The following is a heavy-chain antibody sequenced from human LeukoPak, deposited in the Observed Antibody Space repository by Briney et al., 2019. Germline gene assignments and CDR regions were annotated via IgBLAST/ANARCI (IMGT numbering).Heavy chain of an antibody. D-gene: IGHD2-15*01. CDR1: GFTFSSYG. Sequence: GGSLRLSCAASGFTFSSYGMPWVRQAPGKGLEWVAVISYDGSNKYYADSVKGRFTISRDNSKNTLYLQMNSLRAEDTAVYYCAKGRIGYCRGGSCYSGVPPAYYYYGMDVWGQGTTVTVSS. CDR3: AKGRIGYCRGGSCYSGVPPAYYYYGMDV. V-gene: IGHV3-30*18. CDR2: ISYDGSNK. J-gene: IGHJ6*02.